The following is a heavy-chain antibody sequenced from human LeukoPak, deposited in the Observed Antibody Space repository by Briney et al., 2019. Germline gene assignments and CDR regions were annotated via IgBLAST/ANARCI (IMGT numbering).Heavy chain of an antibody. Sequence: PSETLSLTCTVSGDSITNTYYYWGWTRQSPGKGLEWIGTFHSGGSTYFSPSLKNRLTISVDTSKNQFSLRLSSVTAADTAVYYCARQVTFGYAHAYYFDYWGQGTLVTVSS. CDR1: GDSITNTYYY. D-gene: IGHD3-16*01. J-gene: IGHJ4*02. CDR3: ARQVTFGYAHAYYFDY. V-gene: IGHV4-39*01. CDR2: FHSGGST.